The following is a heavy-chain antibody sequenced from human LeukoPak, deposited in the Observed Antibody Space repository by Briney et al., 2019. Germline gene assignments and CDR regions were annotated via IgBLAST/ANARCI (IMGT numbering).Heavy chain of an antibody. CDR2: FDPEDGET. J-gene: IGHJ5*02. V-gene: IGHV1-24*01. CDR1: GYTLTELS. CDR3: ATKWNSSSYHYSQYNWFDP. Sequence: ASVKVSCKVSGYTLTELSMHWVRQAPGKGLEWMGGFDPEDGETIYAQKFQGRVTMTEDTSTDTAYMELSSLRSEDTAVYYCATKWNSSSYHYSQYNWFDPWGQGTLVTVSS. D-gene: IGHD6-13*01.